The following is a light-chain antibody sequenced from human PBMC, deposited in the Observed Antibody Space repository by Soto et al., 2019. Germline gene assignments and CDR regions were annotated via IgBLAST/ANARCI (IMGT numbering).Light chain of an antibody. CDR1: SSNVGSYTL. CDR2: EVN. V-gene: IGLV2-23*02. Sequence: QSALTQPASVSGSPGQSITISCTGTSSNVGSYTLVSWYQQHPGKAPKLMIFEVNKRPSGVYNRFSGSKSGNTASLTISGLKVEDEADYYCCSSGGSPTYVFGTGTKLTVL. J-gene: IGLJ1*01. CDR3: CSSGGSPTYV.